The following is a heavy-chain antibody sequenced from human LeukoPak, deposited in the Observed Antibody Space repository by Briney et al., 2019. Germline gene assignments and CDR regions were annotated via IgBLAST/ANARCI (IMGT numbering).Heavy chain of an antibody. J-gene: IGHJ5*02. CDR3: ARGRRGDP. CDR2: INHSGST. CDR1: GGSISSSSYS. V-gene: IGHV4-39*07. Sequence: SETLSLTCTVSGGSISSSSYSWSWIRQPPGKGLEWIGEINHSGSTNYNPSLKSRVTISVDTSKNQFSLKLSSVTAADTAVYYCARGRRGDPWGQGTLVTVSS.